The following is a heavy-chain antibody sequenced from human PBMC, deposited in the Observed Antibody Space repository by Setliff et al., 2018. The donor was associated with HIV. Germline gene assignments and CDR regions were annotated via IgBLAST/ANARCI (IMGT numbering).Heavy chain of an antibody. CDR3: ARVFYYSAGSYSLDY. CDR2: IIPILSTP. CDR1: GGTFSSYA. Sequence: GASVKVSCKAIGGTFSSYAISWVRQAPGQGLEWMGGIIPILSTPNYAQRFQGRVTMTRDTSTSTVYMELRSLRSDDTAVYYCARVFYYSAGSYSLDYWGQETLVTVS. J-gene: IGHJ4*01. D-gene: IGHD3-10*01. V-gene: IGHV1-69*05.